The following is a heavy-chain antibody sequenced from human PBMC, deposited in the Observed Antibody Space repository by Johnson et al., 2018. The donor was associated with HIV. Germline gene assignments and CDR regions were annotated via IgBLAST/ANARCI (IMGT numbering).Heavy chain of an antibody. Sequence: VQLVESGGCLVQPGRSLRLSCAASGFTFDDYAMHWVRQAPGKGLEWVSGISWNSGSIGYADSVKGRFTISRDNAKNSLYLQMNSLRAEDTALYYCAKDYGDYRGDAFDIWGQGTMVTVSS. CDR1: GFTFDDYA. CDR2: ISWNSGSI. V-gene: IGHV3-9*01. CDR3: AKDYGDYRGDAFDI. D-gene: IGHD4-17*01. J-gene: IGHJ3*02.